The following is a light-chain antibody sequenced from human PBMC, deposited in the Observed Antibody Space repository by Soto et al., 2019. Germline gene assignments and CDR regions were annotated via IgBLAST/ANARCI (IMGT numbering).Light chain of an antibody. V-gene: IGKV1-5*03. CDR3: QHYNSYSEA. CDR2: KAS. Sequence: DIQMTQSPSTLSASLGDRVTITCRASQSISGWLAWYQQKPGKAPKLLIYKASSLESGVPSRFSGSGSGTEFTLTISSLQPDDFATYYCQHYNSYSEAFGQGTKVDIK. J-gene: IGKJ1*01. CDR1: QSISGW.